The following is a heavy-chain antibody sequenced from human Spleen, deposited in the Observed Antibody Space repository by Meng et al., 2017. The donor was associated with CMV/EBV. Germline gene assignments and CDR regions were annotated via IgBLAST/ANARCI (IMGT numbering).Heavy chain of an antibody. CDR3: ARENYDILTGYSTRFDP. D-gene: IGHD3-9*01. CDR2: IYYSGST. Sequence: SVSSDSYYWSWIRLPPGKGLEWIGYIYYSGSTNYNPSLKSRVIISLDTSKNHFSLKLSSVTAADTAVYYCARENYDILTGYSTRFDPWGQGTLVTVSS. J-gene: IGHJ5*02. V-gene: IGHV4-61*03. CDR1: SVSSDSYY.